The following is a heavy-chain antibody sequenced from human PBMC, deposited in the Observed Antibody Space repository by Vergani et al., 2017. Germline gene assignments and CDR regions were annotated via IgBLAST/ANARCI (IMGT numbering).Heavy chain of an antibody. CDR2: IWYDGSKE. V-gene: IGHV3-33*01. J-gene: IGHJ6*03. CDR3: ARSGYCAHGVCYMTYYYYRDG. CDR1: GFTLSSHA. D-gene: IGHD2-8*01. Sequence: QVQLEESGGGVVQPGRSLRLSCAGSGFTLSSHAMHWVRQAPGKGLEWVAFIWYDGSKEYYADSVKGRFTISRDNSKNTLYLQMNNLRAADTAVYYCARSGYCAHGVCYMTYYYYRDGWGKGTVVTVSS.